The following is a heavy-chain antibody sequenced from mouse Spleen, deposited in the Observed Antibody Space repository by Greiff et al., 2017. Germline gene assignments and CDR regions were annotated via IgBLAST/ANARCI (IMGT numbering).Heavy chain of an antibody. D-gene: IGHD2-3*01. Sequence: EVQLVESEGGLVQPGSSMKLSCTASGFTFSDYYMAWVRQVPEKGLEWVANINYDGSSTYYLDSLKSRFIISRDNAKNILYLQMSSLKSEDTATYYCARGDDGPPYFDYWGQGTTLTVSS. CDR2: INYDGSST. V-gene: IGHV5-16*01. CDR1: GFTFSDYY. CDR3: ARGDDGPPYFDY. J-gene: IGHJ2*01.